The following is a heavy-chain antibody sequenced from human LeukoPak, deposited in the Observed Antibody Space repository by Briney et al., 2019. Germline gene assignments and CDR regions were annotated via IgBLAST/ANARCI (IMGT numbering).Heavy chain of an antibody. CDR3: ARWGTDILTGFAKYGMDV. CDR2: INPNSGGT. J-gene: IGHJ6*02. Sequence: ASVSVSFKASGDTFTVYYMHWGRQAPGQGVEWMGWINPNSGGTNYAQKFQGWVTITRDTSISTAYMELSRLRSDDTAVYYRARWGTDILTGFAKYGMDVWGQGTTVTVSS. CDR1: GDTFTVYY. D-gene: IGHD3-9*01. V-gene: IGHV1-2*04.